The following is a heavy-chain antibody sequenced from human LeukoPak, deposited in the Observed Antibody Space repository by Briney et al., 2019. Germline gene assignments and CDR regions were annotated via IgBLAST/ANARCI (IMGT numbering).Heavy chain of an antibody. J-gene: IGHJ4*02. CDR3: ARGPPGGWGYYDSSGYLGY. CDR1: GFTFSSYA. CDR2: ISSSSSYI. Sequence: GGSLRLSCAASGFTFSSYAMSWVRQAPGKGLEWVSSISSSSSYIYYADSVKGRFTISRDNAKNSLYLQMNSLRAEDTAVYYCARGPPGGWGYYDSSGYLGYWGQGTLVTVSS. V-gene: IGHV3-21*01. D-gene: IGHD3-22*01.